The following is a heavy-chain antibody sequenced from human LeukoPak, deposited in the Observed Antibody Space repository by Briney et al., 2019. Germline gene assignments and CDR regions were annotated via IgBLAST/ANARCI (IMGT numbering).Heavy chain of an antibody. V-gene: IGHV3-30*04. CDR1: GFTFSSYA. J-gene: IGHJ6*02. Sequence: GRSLRLSCAASGFTFSSYAMRWVRQAPGKGLEWVAVISYDGSNKYYADSVKGRFTISRDNSKNTLYLQMNSLRAEDTAVYYCARDFDYYDSSGHPYGMDVWGQGTTVTVSS. CDR2: ISYDGSNK. CDR3: ARDFDYYDSSGHPYGMDV. D-gene: IGHD3-22*01.